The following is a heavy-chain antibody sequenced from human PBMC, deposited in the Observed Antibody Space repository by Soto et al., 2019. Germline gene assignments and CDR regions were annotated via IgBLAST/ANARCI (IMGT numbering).Heavy chain of an antibody. Sequence: PGGSLRLSCAASGFTFRSYWMSWVRQAPGKGLEWVASIKQDGSEKYYVDSVKGRCTISRENAKNSLYLQMNSLRAEDTAVYYCASSSGWPTGDALDIWGQGTMDPVSS. CDR2: IKQDGSEK. CDR3: ASSSGWPTGDALDI. D-gene: IGHD6-19*01. CDR1: GFTFRSYW. J-gene: IGHJ3*02. V-gene: IGHV3-7*03.